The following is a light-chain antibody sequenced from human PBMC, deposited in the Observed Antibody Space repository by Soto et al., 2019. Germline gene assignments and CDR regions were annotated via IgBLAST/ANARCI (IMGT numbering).Light chain of an antibody. J-gene: IGKJ1*01. CDR1: QSINIW. CDR2: QAS. Sequence: DIQMTQSPSTLSASVGDRVTITCRASQSINIWFAWYQQKPGKAPNLLIYQASNLESGVPSRFSGSGSGTEFILSISSLQPDDFATYYCQQYDTYPWTFGQGTKVDIK. V-gene: IGKV1-5*03. CDR3: QQYDTYPWT.